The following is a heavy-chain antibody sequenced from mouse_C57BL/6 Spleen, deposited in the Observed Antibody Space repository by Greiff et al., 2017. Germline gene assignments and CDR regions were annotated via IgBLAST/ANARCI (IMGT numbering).Heavy chain of an antibody. D-gene: IGHD2-1*01. CDR2: IWSDGST. CDR1: GFSLTSYG. J-gene: IGHJ1*03. CDR3: ARHLGYGNSWYVDV. Sequence: QVQLKESGPGLVAPSQSLSITCTVSGFSLTSYGVHWVRQPPGKGLEWLVVIWSDGSTIYNSALKSRLSISKDNSKSQVFLKMNSLQTDDTAMYYWARHLGYGNSWYVDVWGTGTTVTVAS. V-gene: IGHV2-6-1*01.